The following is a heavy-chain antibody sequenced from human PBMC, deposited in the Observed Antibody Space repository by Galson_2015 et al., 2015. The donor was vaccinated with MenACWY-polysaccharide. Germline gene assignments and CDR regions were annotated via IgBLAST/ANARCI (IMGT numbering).Heavy chain of an antibody. CDR3: AREDEYNTPFEQ. CDR2: IRNDGSDK. D-gene: IGHD1-14*01. CDR1: GFTFSTYD. J-gene: IGHJ4*02. Sequence: SLRLSCAASGFTFSTYDMHWVRQAPGEGLEWVAFIRNDGSDKYYLDSVKGRLTISRDNSKNTLSLQMNSLGAGDTAVYYCAREDEYNTPFEQWGRGTLVTVSS. V-gene: IGHV3-30*02.